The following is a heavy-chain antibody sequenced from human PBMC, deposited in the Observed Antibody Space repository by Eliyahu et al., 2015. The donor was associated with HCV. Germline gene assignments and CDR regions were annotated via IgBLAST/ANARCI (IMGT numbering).Heavy chain of an antibody. CDR3: ARDHYGDYGWFDP. CDR2: IYSGGST. D-gene: IGHD4-17*01. Sequence: EVQLVETGGGLIQPGGSLRLSCAASGFTVSSNYMSWVRQAPGKGLEWGSVIYSGGSTYYADSVKGRFTISRDNSKNTLYLQMNSLRAEDTAVYYCARDHYGDYGWFDPWGQGTLVTVSS. J-gene: IGHJ5*02. CDR1: GFTVSSNY. V-gene: IGHV3-53*02.